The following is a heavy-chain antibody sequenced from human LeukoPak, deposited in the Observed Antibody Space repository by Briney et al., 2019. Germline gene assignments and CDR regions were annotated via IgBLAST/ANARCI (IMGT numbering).Heavy chain of an antibody. CDR2: INHSGGT. V-gene: IGHV4-34*01. J-gene: IGHJ4*02. CDR3: ARAGYCSSTSCYGAFDY. Sequence: SETLSLTCAVYGGSFSGYYWSWIRQPPGKGLEWVGEINHSGGTNYNPSLKSRVTISVDTSKNQFSLKLSSVTAADTAVYYCARAGYCSSTSCYGAFDYWDQGTLVTVSS. CDR1: GGSFSGYY. D-gene: IGHD2-2*01.